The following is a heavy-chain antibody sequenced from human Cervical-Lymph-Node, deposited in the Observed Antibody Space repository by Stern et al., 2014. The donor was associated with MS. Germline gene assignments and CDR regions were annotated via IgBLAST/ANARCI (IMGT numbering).Heavy chain of an antibody. Sequence: VQLVESGGGVVQPGQTLRLSCAASGVTFSSHAKHWVRQAPGQGLEWVGIISYNGRNKYYAVSVRGRFTISRDNSKNTLYLQMNSLTAEDTAVYYCARDQGAVAGALYGHFDYWGQGTLVTVSS. CDR1: GVTFSSHA. V-gene: IGHV3-30*01. D-gene: IGHD6-19*01. CDR2: ISYNGRNK. CDR3: ARDQGAVAGALYGHFDY. J-gene: IGHJ4*02.